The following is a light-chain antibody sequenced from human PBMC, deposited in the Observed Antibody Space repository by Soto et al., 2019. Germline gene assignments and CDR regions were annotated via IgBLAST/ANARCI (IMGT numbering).Light chain of an antibody. Sequence: DIQMTQSPSSLSASVGDRVTITCRASEGISIYLAWYQQKAGQVPKLLIYGASTLQSGVPSRFSGSGSGTHFTLTISSLQREDVATYYCQKYNSVPRTFGQGNKVEIQ. CDR3: QKYNSVPRT. CDR2: GAS. CDR1: EGISIY. V-gene: IGKV1-27*01. J-gene: IGKJ1*01.